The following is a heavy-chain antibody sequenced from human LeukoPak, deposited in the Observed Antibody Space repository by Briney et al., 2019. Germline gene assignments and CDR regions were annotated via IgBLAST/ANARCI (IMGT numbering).Heavy chain of an antibody. CDR2: VDIAGDT. CDR1: QFTLSRYD. J-gene: IGHJ4*02. D-gene: IGHD4-23*01. Sequence: PGGSLRLSCAASQFTLSRYDMHWVRQATGKGLEWVSTVDIAGDTYYPGSVKGRFTISRENAKNSLYLQMNSLRAGDTAVYYCARVSPDNGGYFDYWGRGTLVTVSS. CDR3: ARVSPDNGGYFDY. V-gene: IGHV3-13*01.